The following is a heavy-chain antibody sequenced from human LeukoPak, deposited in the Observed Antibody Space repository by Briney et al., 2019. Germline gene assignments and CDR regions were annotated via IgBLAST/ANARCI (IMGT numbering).Heavy chain of an antibody. D-gene: IGHD3-22*01. J-gene: IGHJ4*02. CDR1: GGSISSSNW. Sequence: SGTLSLTCAVSGGSISSSNWWSWVRQPPGKGLEWIGEIYHSGSTNYNPSLKSRVTISVDKSKNQFSLKLSSVTAAGTAVYYCCYDSSGYYYFDYWGQGTLVTVSS. V-gene: IGHV4-4*02. CDR2: IYHSGST. CDR3: CYDSSGYYYFDY.